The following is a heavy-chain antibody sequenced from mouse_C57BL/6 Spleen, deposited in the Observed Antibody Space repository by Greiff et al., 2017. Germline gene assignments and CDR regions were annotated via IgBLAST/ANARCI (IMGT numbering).Heavy chain of an antibody. Sequence: VHLVESGAELVRPGASVTLSCKASGYTFTDYEMHWVKQTPVHGLEWIGAFDPETGGTAYNQKFKGKAILTADKSSSTAYMEVRSLTSEDSAVYYCTRVYYGSRDYAMDYWGQGTTVTDAS. CDR3: TRVYYGSRDYAMDY. D-gene: IGHD1-1*01. CDR2: FDPETGGT. J-gene: IGHJ4*01. CDR1: GYTFTDYE. V-gene: IGHV1-15*01.